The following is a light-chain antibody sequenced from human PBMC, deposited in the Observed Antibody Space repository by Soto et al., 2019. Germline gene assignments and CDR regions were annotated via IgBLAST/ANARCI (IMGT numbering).Light chain of an antibody. Sequence: EIVLTQAPATLALPPGERATLSCRASQSINRHLAWYRQKPGQAPRLLIYDASNRATGIPARFSGSGSGTDFTLTISSLEPEDFAVYYCQQRSNWPPTFGQGTRLEIK. CDR3: QQRSNWPPT. CDR2: DAS. CDR1: QSINRH. J-gene: IGKJ5*01. V-gene: IGKV3-11*01.